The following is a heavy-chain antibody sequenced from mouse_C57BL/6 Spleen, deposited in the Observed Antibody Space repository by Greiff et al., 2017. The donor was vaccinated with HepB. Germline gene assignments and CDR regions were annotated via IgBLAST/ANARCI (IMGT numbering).Heavy chain of an antibody. D-gene: IGHD4-1*01. CDR1: GYSFTGYY. CDR2: INPSTGGT. Sequence: VQLQQSGPELVKPGASVKISCKASGYSFTGYYMNWVKQSPEKSLEWIGEINPSTGGTTYNQKFKAKATLTVDKSSSTAYMQLKSLTSEDSAVYYGARKLGRGYYFDYWGQGTTLTVSS. J-gene: IGHJ2*01. CDR3: ARKLGRGYYFDY. V-gene: IGHV1-42*01.